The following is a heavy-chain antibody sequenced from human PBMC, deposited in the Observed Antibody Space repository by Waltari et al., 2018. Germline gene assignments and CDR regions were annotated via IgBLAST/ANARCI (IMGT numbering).Heavy chain of an antibody. CDR1: GFTFNNYW. Sequence: EVQLVESGGNLVQPGGSLRLSCVVSGFTFNNYWMSWVRQAPGKGLEWVANINHAGSAKYYVASVKGRFTISRDNAKNSLYLQMNSLRAEDTAVYYCARDRDASDYWGQGTLVTVSS. V-gene: IGHV3-7*01. J-gene: IGHJ4*02. D-gene: IGHD2-2*01. CDR2: INHAGSAK. CDR3: ARDRDASDY.